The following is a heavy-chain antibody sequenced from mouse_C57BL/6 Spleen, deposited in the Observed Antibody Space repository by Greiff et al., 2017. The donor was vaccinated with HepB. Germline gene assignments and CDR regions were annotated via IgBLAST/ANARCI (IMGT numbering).Heavy chain of an antibody. J-gene: IGHJ2*01. D-gene: IGHD2-4*01. V-gene: IGHV5-4*01. CDR1: GFTFSSYA. Sequence: EVHLVESGGGLVKPGGSLKLSCAASGFTFSSYAMSWVRQTPEKRLEWVATISDGGSYTYYPDNVKGRFTISRDNAKNNLYLQMSHLKSEDTAMYYCARGYDYESFDYWGQGTTLTVSS. CDR3: ARGYDYESFDY. CDR2: ISDGGSYT.